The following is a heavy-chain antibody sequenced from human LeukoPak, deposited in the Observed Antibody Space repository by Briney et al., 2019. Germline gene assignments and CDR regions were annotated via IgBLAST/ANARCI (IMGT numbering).Heavy chain of an antibody. CDR1: GFTFSSYA. CDR2: ISASGRTT. CDR3: AKLCSGGSCYWNY. J-gene: IGHJ4*02. Sequence: PGGSLRLSCAAAGFTFSSYAMSWVSQALGKGLEWVSHISASGRTTDYADSVKGRFTISRDNSKNTVYLQMNSLRAEDTAVYYCAKLCSGGSCYWNYWGQGTLVTVSS. D-gene: IGHD2-15*01. V-gene: IGHV3-23*01.